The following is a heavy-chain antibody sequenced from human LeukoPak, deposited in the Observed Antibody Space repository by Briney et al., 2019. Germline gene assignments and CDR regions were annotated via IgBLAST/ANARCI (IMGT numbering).Heavy chain of an antibody. Sequence: PGGSPRLSCAASGFAFSTHTMTWVRLAPAPGKGLEWVSTITTSSATYYADSLKGRFTISRDNSKNTLYLQINSLRAEDTAVYYCAKNSPKPAGTYFQHCGQGTLVTVSS. CDR2: ITTSSAT. V-gene: IGHV3-23*01. CDR1: GFAFSTHT. D-gene: IGHD2-2*01. J-gene: IGHJ1*01. CDR3: AKNSPKPAGTYFQH.